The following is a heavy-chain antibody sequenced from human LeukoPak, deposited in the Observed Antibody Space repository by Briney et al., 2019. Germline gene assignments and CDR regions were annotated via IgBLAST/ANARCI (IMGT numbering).Heavy chain of an antibody. V-gene: IGHV3-21*01. J-gene: IGHJ4*02. CDR3: ASLGIDSGYDLTLVDY. CDR1: GFTFSSYS. CDR2: ISSSSSYI. Sequence: NSGGSLRLSCAASGFTFSSYSMTWVRQAPGKGLEWVSSISSSSSYIYYADSVKGRFTISRDNAKNSLYLQMNSLRAEDTAVYYCASLGIDSGYDLTLVDYWGQGTLVTVSS. D-gene: IGHD5-12*01.